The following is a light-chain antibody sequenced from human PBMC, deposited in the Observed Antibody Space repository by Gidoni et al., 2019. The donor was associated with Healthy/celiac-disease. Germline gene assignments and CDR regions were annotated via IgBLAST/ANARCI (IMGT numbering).Light chain of an antibody. J-gene: IGKJ2*01. CDR1: QSVSSN. CDR3: QQYNNWPSGYT. Sequence: EIVMTQSPATLSVSPGERATLSCRASQSVSSNLAWYQQKPGQAPRLLIYGASTRATGIPARFSGSGSGTEFTLTISSLQSEDFAVYYCQQYNNWPSGYTFGQXTKLEIK. V-gene: IGKV3-15*01. CDR2: GAS.